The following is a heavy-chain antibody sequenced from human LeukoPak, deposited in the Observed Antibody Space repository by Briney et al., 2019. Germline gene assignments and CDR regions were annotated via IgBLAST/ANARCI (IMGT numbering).Heavy chain of an antibody. V-gene: IGHV1-18*01. CDR3: ARERADKFASSYSSSWYYFDY. Sequence: ASVKVSCKASGYTFTSYGISWVRQAPGRGLEWMGWISAYNGNTNYAQKLQGRVTMTTDTSTSTAYMELRSLRSDDTAVYYCARERADKFASSYSSSWYYFDYWGQGTLVTVSS. J-gene: IGHJ4*02. D-gene: IGHD6-13*01. CDR2: ISAYNGNT. CDR1: GYTFTSYG.